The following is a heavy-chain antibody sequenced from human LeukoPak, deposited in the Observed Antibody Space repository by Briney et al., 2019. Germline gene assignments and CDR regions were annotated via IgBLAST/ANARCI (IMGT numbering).Heavy chain of an antibody. CDR2: ISAYNGNT. J-gene: IGHJ4*02. D-gene: IGHD4-17*01. Sequence: ASVKVSCKASGYTFTSYYMHWVRQAPGQGLEWMGWISAYNGNTNYAQKLQGRVTMTTDTSTSTAYMELRSLRSDDTAVYYCARDYGDYPFDYWGQGTLVTVSS. CDR1: GYTFTSYY. CDR3: ARDYGDYPFDY. V-gene: IGHV1-18*04.